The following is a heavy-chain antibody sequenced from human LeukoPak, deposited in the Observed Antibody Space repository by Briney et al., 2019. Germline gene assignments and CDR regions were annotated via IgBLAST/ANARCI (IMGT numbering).Heavy chain of an antibody. CDR1: GFTFYTYW. CDR2: IKYDGSEK. D-gene: IGHD6-13*01. V-gene: IGHV3-7*01. Sequence: PGGSLRLSCAASGFTFYTYWMSWVRQAPGKGLEWVANIKYDGSEKYYVDSVKGRFTISRDNAKRSMYLHMNSLRVEDTAVYYCARSRKLVLSGLVEDYWGQGTLVTVSS. CDR3: ARSRKLVLSGLVEDY. J-gene: IGHJ4*02.